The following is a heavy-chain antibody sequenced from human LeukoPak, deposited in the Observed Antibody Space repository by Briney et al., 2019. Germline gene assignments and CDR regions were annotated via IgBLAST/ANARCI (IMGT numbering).Heavy chain of an antibody. CDR3: AKSVYSSSWFAGDYFDY. V-gene: IGHV3-23*01. D-gene: IGHD6-13*01. CDR2: ISGSGGST. CDR1: GFTFSSYA. Sequence: GGSLRLSCAASGFTFSSYAMSWVRQAPGKGLEWVSAISGSGGSTYYADSGKGRFTISRDNSKNTLYLQMNSLRAEDTAVYYCAKSVYSSSWFAGDYFDYWGQGTLVTVSS. J-gene: IGHJ4*02.